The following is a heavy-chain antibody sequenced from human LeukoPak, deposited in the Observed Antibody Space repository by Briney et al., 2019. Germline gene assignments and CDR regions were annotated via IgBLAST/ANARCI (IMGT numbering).Heavy chain of an antibody. D-gene: IGHD5-12*01. V-gene: IGHV3-7*03. CDR3: ARDAYSGYDYYYYYMDV. J-gene: IGHJ6*03. CDR2: IKQDGSEK. Sequence: LRXXCAASGFTFSSYGMHWVRQAPGKGLEWVANIKQDGSEKYYVDSVKGRFTISRDNAKNSLYLQMNSLRAEDTAVYYCARDAYSGYDYYYYYMDVWGKGTTVTISS. CDR1: GFTFSSYG.